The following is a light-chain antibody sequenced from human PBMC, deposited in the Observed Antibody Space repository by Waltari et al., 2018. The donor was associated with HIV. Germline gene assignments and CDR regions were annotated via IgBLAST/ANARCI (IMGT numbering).Light chain of an antibody. J-gene: IGKJ1*01. CDR1: KRISSW. V-gene: IGKV1-5*03. Sequence: DIQMTQSPSTLSASVGDRVTITCRASKRISSWLAWYQQKPGKAPKLLIYKASTLESGVPSRFSGSGSGTEFTLTISSLQPDDFATYYCQHYDSYSPAFGQGTKVEIK. CDR2: KAS. CDR3: QHYDSYSPA.